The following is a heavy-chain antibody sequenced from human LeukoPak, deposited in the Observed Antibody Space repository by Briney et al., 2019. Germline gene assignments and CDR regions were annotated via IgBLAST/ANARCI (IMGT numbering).Heavy chain of an antibody. CDR1: GGTFSSYA. CDR2: IIPMFGTA. CDR3: ARGRCSSTSCYSDY. Sequence: ASVKVSCKASGGTFSSYAISWVRQAPGQGLEWMGGIIPMFGTANYAQKFQGRVAITADASTSTAYMELSSLRSEDTAVYYCARGRCSSTSCYSDYWGQGTLVTVSS. D-gene: IGHD2-2*01. V-gene: IGHV1-69*13. J-gene: IGHJ4*02.